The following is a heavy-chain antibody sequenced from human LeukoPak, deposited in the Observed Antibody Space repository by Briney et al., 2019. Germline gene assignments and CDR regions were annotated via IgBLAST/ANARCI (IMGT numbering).Heavy chain of an antibody. CDR1: GGSISSNSHY. D-gene: IGHD3-3*01. CDR3: ARQAVLRFLEWLPPKPDYYYYYMDV. Sequence: SETLSLTCTVSGGSISSNSHYWGWIRQPPGKGLEWIGEINHSGSTNYNPSLKSRVTISVDTSKNQFSLKLSSVTAADTAVYYCARQAVLRFLEWLPPKPDYYYYYMDVWGKGTTVIVSS. V-gene: IGHV4-39*01. J-gene: IGHJ6*03. CDR2: INHSGST.